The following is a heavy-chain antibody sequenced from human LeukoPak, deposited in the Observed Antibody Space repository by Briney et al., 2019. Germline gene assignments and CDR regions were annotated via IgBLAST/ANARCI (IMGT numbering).Heavy chain of an antibody. V-gene: IGHV3-15*01. J-gene: IGHJ2*01. D-gene: IGHD3-22*01. Sequence: GGSLRLSCAASGFPFSNAWMSWVRQAPGKGLEWVGRIKSKTDGGTTDYAAPVKGRFTISRDDSKNTLYLQMNSLKTEDTAVYYCTTDFYYYDSSGYGPYWYFDLWGRGTLVTVSS. CDR2: IKSKTDGGTT. CDR3: TTDFYYYDSSGYGPYWYFDL. CDR1: GFPFSNAW.